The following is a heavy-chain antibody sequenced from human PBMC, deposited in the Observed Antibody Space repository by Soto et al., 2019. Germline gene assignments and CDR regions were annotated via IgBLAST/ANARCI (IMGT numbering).Heavy chain of an antibody. CDR1: GFIFGSYS. Sequence: PGGSLRLSCAASGFIFGSYSMNWVRQAPGKGLECVSYISSGGSTIYYADSVKGRFTISRDNAKNSLSLQMNSLRVEDTAVYYCARDQGNWFEPWGPGTRVTVSS. V-gene: IGHV3-48*01. CDR2: ISSGGSTI. CDR3: ARDQGNWFEP. J-gene: IGHJ5*02.